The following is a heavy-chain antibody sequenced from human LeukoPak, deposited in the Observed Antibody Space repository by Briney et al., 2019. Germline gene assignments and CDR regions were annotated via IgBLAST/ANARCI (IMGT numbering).Heavy chain of an antibody. Sequence: GGSLRLSCAASGFTFDDYAMHWVRQAPGKGLEWVSGISRNSGSRDYADSVKGRFTISRDNARNSLYLQMNSLRAEDTAVYYCIQDDGDSDYWGQGTLVTVSS. CDR1: GFTFDDYA. V-gene: IGHV3-9*01. D-gene: IGHD4/OR15-4a*01. CDR2: ISRNSGSR. J-gene: IGHJ4*02. CDR3: IQDDGDSDY.